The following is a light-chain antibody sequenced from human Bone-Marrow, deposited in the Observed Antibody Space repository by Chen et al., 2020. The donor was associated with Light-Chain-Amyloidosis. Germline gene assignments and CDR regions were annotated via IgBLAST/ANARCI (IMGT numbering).Light chain of an antibody. Sequence: QSALTQPASVSGSPGQSITISCTGTSSYVGGDNHVSWYQQHPDKATKLMIYEVTNRPSWVPDRFSGSKSDNTASLTISGLQTEDEADYFCSSYTITNTLVFGSGTRVTVL. J-gene: IGLJ1*01. CDR3: SSYTITNTLV. V-gene: IGLV2-14*01. CDR2: EVT. CDR1: SSYVGGDNH.